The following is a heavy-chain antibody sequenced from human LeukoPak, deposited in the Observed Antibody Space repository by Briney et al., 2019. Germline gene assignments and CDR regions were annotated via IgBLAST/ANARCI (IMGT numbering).Heavy chain of an antibody. CDR2: IYYSGST. CDR1: GGSISSHY. V-gene: IGHV4-59*11. CDR3: ARDRPSGDLDY. Sequence: SETLSLTCTVSGGSISSHYWSWIRQPPGKGLEWIGYIYYSGSTNYNPSLKSRVTISVDTSKNQFSLKLSSVTAADTAVYYCARDRPSGDLDYWGQGTLDTVSS. D-gene: IGHD3-10*01. J-gene: IGHJ4*02.